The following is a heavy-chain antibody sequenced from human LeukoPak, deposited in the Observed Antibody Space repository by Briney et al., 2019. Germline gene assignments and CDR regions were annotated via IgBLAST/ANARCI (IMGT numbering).Heavy chain of an antibody. Sequence: SETLSLTCAVYGGSFSGYYWSWIRQPPGKGLEWIGEINHSGSTNYNPSLKSQVTISVDTSKNQFSLKLSSVTAADTAVYYCARRGYSYVSPYYYYYMDVWGKGTTVTISS. D-gene: IGHD5-18*01. V-gene: IGHV4-34*01. J-gene: IGHJ6*03. CDR1: GGSFSGYY. CDR2: INHSGST. CDR3: ARRGYSYVSPYYYYYMDV.